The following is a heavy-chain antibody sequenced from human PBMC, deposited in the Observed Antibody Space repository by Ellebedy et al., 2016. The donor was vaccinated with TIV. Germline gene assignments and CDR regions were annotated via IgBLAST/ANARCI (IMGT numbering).Heavy chain of an antibody. Sequence: PGGSLRLSCAASGFNFGGHAMKWVRQAPGKGLEWVSSIGSSAYTTHYADSVKGRFTISRDNSRNTLYLQMNSLRGEDKAVYFCAKDVRYTTGWGGALDIWGQGAMVTVSS. CDR3: AKDVRYTTGWGGALDI. V-gene: IGHV3-23*01. J-gene: IGHJ3*02. CDR2: IGSSAYTT. CDR1: GFNFGGHA. D-gene: IGHD2-8*02.